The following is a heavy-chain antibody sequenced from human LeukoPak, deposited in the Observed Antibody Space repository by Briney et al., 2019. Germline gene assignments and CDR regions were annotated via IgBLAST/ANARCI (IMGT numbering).Heavy chain of an antibody. V-gene: IGHV4-30-4*01. J-gene: IGHJ3*01. CDR2: IYYTGST. Sequence: SETLSLTCTVSGGSISSGNSYWSWIRQPPGQGLEWIGYIYYTGSTDYNPSLKSRVSISVDTSKNQFSLKLSSVTAADTAVYYCARGGGVRGVLDTFDVWGQGTMVTVSS. CDR1: GGSISSGNSY. CDR3: ARGGGVRGVLDTFDV. D-gene: IGHD3-10*01.